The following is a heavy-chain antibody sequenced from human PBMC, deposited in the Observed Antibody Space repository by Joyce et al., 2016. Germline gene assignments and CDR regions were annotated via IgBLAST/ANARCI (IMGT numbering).Heavy chain of an antibody. CDR2: IKEKGSGK. Sequence: EVQLVESGGGLVQPGGSLRLSCAASGFTFTNYWMSWVRQTPGKGLEWVANIKEKGSGKDYVDSVKGRFTFSGDNAKNSLSLQMTSLRADDTAVYYCARVGYYDTSGYFFDYWGQGALVTVSS. CDR1: GFTFTNYW. D-gene: IGHD3-22*01. CDR3: ARVGYYDTSGYFFDY. J-gene: IGHJ4*02. V-gene: IGHV3-7*01.